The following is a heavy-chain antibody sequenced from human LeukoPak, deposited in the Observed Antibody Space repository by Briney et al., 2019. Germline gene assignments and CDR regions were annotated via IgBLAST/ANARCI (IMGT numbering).Heavy chain of an antibody. CDR1: SGSISSRNW. V-gene: IGHV4-38-2*02. CDR3: AREYGGNFYFDY. CDR2: IYHSGST. D-gene: IGHD4-23*01. Sequence: PSGTLSLTCAVSSGSISSRNWWGWIRQPPGKGLEWIGSIYHSGSTYYNPSLKSRVTISVDTSKNQFSLKLSSVTAADTAVYYCAREYGGNFYFDYWGQGTLVTVSS. J-gene: IGHJ4*02.